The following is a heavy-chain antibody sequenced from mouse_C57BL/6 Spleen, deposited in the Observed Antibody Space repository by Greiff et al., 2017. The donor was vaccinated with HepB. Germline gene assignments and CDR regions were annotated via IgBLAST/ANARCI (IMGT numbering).Heavy chain of an antibody. D-gene: IGHD1-1*01. CDR1: GYTFTDYY. Sequence: EVQLQQSGPELVKPGASVKISCKASGYTFTDYYMNWVKQSHGKSLEWIGDINPNNGGTSYNQKFKGKATLTVDKSSSTAYMELRSLTSEDSAVYYCARGGTTVVATEDAMDYWGQGTSVTVSS. V-gene: IGHV1-26*01. CDR3: ARGGTTVVATEDAMDY. CDR2: INPNNGGT. J-gene: IGHJ4*01.